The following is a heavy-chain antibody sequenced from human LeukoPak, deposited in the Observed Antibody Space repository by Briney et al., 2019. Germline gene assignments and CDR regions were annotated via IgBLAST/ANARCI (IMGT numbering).Heavy chain of an antibody. CDR2: ISAYNGNT. CDR3: ARDYDSRFRYFDINYYYYMDV. J-gene: IGHJ6*03. V-gene: IGHV1-18*01. CDR1: GYTFTSCG. D-gene: IGHD3-9*01. Sequence: ASVKVSCKASGYTFTSCGISWVRQAPGQGREWMGWISAYNGNTNYAQKLQGRVTMTTDTSTSTAYMELSSLRSEDTAVYYCARDYDSRFRYFDINYYYYMDVWGKGTTVTVSS.